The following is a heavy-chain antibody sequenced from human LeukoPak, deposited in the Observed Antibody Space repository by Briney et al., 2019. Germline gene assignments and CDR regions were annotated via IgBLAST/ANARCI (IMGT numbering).Heavy chain of an antibody. J-gene: IGHJ4*02. Sequence: SETLSLTCAVYGGSFSGYYWSWIRQPPGKGLEWIGEINHSGSTNYNPSLKSRVTISVDTSKNQFPLKLSSVTAADTAVYYCARGYCSGGSCGVFDYWGQGTLVTVSS. D-gene: IGHD2-15*01. V-gene: IGHV4-34*01. CDR2: INHSGST. CDR3: ARGYCSGGSCGVFDY. CDR1: GGSFSGYY.